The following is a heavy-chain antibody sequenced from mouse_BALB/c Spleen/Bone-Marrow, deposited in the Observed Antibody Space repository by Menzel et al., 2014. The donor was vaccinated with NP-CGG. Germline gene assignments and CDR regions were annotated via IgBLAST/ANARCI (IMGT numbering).Heavy chain of an antibody. CDR1: GYSFTTYW. Sequence: VQLQQSGAELVKPGASVRLSCKASGYSFTTYWIHWVKQRPGQGLEWIGEINPSNGRTNYNENFKSKATLTVDKSSSTAYMQLSSLTSEDSAVYFCARYDGPAWFAYWGQGTLVTVSA. CDR3: ARYDGPAWFAY. V-gene: IGHV1S81*02. J-gene: IGHJ3*01. CDR2: INPSNGRT. D-gene: IGHD2-3*01.